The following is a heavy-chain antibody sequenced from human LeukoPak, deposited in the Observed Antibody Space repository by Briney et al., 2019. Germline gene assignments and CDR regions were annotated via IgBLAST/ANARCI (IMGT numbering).Heavy chain of an antibody. D-gene: IGHD3-10*01. CDR3: ARDAGSGSAVYYYMDV. CDR2: IKQDGSEK. V-gene: IGHV3-7*01. Sequence: PGGSLRLSCAASGFTFSSYWMSWVRQAPGKGLEWVANIKQDGSEKYYVDSVKGRFTISRDNAKNSLYLQMNSLRAEDTAVYYCARDAGSGSAVYYYMDVWGKGTTVTVSS. CDR1: GFTFSSYW. J-gene: IGHJ6*03.